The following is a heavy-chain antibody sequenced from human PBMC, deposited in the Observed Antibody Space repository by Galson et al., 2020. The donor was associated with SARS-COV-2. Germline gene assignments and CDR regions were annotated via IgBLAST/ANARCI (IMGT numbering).Heavy chain of an antibody. D-gene: IGHD6-19*01. CDR2: IYHSGYT. V-gene: IGHV4-39*07. J-gene: IGHJ4*02. CDR1: GGSISGTDDY. CDR3: ASDLRRGWYHFDS. Sequence: ASETLSLTCTLSGGSISGTDDYWGWIRQVTGKGLEWIATIYHSGYTYYNPSLTSRLSISVDPSKNHFSLQLSSVTAADTAVYHCASDLRRGWYHFDSWGQGILVTVPS.